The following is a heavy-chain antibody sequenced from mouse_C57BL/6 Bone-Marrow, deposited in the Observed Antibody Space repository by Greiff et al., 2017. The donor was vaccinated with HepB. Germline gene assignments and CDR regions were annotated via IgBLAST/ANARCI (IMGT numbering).Heavy chain of an antibody. CDR1: GFSLSTSGMG. Sequence: QVTLKASGPGILQSSQTLSLTCSSSGFSLSTSGMGVSWIRQPAGKGLEWLVQIYLGDDKRSNPSLKSRLTISKDTSRNQVFLKITSVDTADTATYYCARRAYDYYAMDYWGQGTSVTVSS. V-gene: IGHV8-12*01. CDR2: IYLGDDK. J-gene: IGHJ4*01. CDR3: ARRAYDYYAMDY.